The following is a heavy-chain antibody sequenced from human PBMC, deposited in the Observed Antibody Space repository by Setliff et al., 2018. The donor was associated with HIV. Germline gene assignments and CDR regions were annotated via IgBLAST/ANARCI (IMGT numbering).Heavy chain of an antibody. Sequence: SETLSLTCAVYDGSFSAYYWSWVRQPPEKGLEWVGEINHSGSTNYNPSLKSRVSISIDTSKKQFSLKLSSVTAADTAVYYCARGVGGLEGDFDSWGQGTLVTVSS. J-gene: IGHJ4*02. D-gene: IGHD1-1*01. CDR3: ARGVGGLEGDFDS. CDR1: DGSFSAYY. V-gene: IGHV4-34*01. CDR2: INHSGST.